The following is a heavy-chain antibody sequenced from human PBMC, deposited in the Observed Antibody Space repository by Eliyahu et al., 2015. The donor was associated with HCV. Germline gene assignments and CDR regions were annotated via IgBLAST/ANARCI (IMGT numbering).Heavy chain of an antibody. CDR3: ARVSRHPEYSSSWYWFDP. CDR2: IYTSGST. V-gene: IGHV4-4*07. CDR1: GGSISSYY. Sequence: QVQLQESGPGLVKPSETLSLTCTVSGGSISSYYWSWIRQPAGKGLEWIGRIYTSGSTNYNPSLKSRVTMSVDTPKNQFSLKLSSVTAADTAVYYCARVSRHPEYSSSWYWFDPWGQGTLVTVSS. D-gene: IGHD6-13*01. J-gene: IGHJ5*02.